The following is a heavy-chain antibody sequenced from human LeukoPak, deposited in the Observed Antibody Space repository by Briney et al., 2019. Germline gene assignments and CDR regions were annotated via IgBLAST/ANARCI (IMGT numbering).Heavy chain of an antibody. CDR3: ARVTSAPFHY. J-gene: IGHJ4*02. CDR2: VYYSGSP. Sequence: SETLSLTCTVSGASIGSGSYYWGWVRQPPGKRLEWIGSVYYSGSPQSNPSLTSRVTISLDTSKNQFSLNLTSVTAADTAVYYCARVTSAPFHYWGRGTLVTVSS. CDR1: GASIGSGSYY. V-gene: IGHV4-39*07.